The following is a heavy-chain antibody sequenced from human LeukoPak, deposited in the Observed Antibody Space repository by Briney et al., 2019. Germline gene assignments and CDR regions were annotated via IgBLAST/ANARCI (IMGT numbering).Heavy chain of an antibody. Sequence: SSETLSLTCAVYGGSFSGYYWSWIRQPPGKGLEWIGEINHSGSTNYNPSLKSRVTISVDTSKNQFSLKLSSMAAAYAAVYYAGRERSGSYLRYFDYWGQGTLVTVSS. D-gene: IGHD1-26*01. V-gene: IGHV4-34*01. CDR3: GRERSGSYLRYFDY. J-gene: IGHJ4*02. CDR1: GGSFSGYY. CDR2: INHSGST.